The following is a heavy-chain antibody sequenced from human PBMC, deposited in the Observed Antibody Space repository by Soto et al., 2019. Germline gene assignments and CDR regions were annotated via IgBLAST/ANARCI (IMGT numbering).Heavy chain of an antibody. Sequence: QVQLVESGGGVVQPGRSLRLSCVASGFTFSNYGMHWVRQAPGEGPEWVAVIWYDGSNKDYADSVKGRFTISRDNSRNTLYLPMNSLTAEDTAVYYCASALETGDYWGQGTLVTVSS. D-gene: IGHD3-10*01. CDR3: ASALETGDY. V-gene: IGHV3-33*01. CDR2: IWYDGSNK. J-gene: IGHJ4*02. CDR1: GFTFSNYG.